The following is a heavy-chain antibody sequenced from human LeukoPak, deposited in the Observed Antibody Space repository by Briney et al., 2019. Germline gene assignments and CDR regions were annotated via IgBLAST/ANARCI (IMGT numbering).Heavy chain of an antibody. J-gene: IGHJ5*02. V-gene: IGHV1-18*01. CDR1: GYTFNTFG. CDR3: ARSGDGNWFDP. D-gene: IGHD4-17*01. CDR2: ISGYNGDT. Sequence: RASVKVSCKASGYTFNTFGVAWVRQAPGQGLEWMGWISGYNGDTDYAANLQGRVTLTTDTPTNTAYMELWSLRSDDAAVYYCARSGDGNWFDPWGQGTLVTVSS.